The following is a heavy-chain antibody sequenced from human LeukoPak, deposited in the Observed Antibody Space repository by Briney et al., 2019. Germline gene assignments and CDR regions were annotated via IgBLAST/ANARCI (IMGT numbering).Heavy chain of an antibody. Sequence: GGSLRLSCATSVFSFSSYAMSWVREAPGRGVGWVSCICTSSNYIYYADSVKGRFTFSRDNAKNSLYLQMNSLRAEDTAVYYCARDGLFGDQGYYFDYWGQGTLVTVSS. CDR1: VFSFSSYA. CDR3: ARDGLFGDQGYYFDY. CDR2: ICTSSNYI. V-gene: IGHV3-21*01. D-gene: IGHD3-10*02. J-gene: IGHJ4*02.